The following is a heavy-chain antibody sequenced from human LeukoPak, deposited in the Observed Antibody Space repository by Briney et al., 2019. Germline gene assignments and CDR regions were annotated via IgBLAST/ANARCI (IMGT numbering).Heavy chain of an antibody. CDR2: IKSKTDGGTT. CDR3: TTESIVVVPAATIESWFDP. D-gene: IGHD2-2*01. Sequence: GSLRLSCAAPGFTFSNAYMNWVRQAPGKGLEWVGRIKSKTDGGTTDYAAPVKGRFTISRDDSKNTLYLQMNSLKTEDTAVYYCTTESIVVVPAATIESWFDPWGQGTLVTVSS. V-gene: IGHV3-15*07. CDR1: GFTFSNAY. J-gene: IGHJ5*02.